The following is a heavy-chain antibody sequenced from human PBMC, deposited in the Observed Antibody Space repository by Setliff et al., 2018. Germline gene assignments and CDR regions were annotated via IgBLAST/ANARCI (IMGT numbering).Heavy chain of an antibody. D-gene: IGHD3-22*01. CDR1: GGSISSSSYY. Sequence: ETLSLTCTVSGGSISSSSYYWGWIRQPPGKGLEWIGSIYHSGSTYYNPSLKSRVTISVDTSKNQFSLKLSSVTVADTAVYYCARQEDDSSGYYSTDWGQGTLVTVSS. CDR2: IYHSGST. V-gene: IGHV4-39*01. CDR3: ARQEDDSSGYYSTD. J-gene: IGHJ4*02.